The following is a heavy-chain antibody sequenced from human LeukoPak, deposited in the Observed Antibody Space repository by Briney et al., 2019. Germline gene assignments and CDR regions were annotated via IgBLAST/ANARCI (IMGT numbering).Heavy chain of an antibody. CDR2: INPNSGGT. CDR1: GYTFTGYY. CDR3: ARVSYSSSCLDY. V-gene: IGHV1-2*02. J-gene: IGHJ4*02. D-gene: IGHD6-13*01. Sequence: ASVKVSCKASGYTFTGYYMHWVRQAPGQGLEWMGWINPNSGGTNYAQKFQGRVTMTRDTSISTAYMELSRLRSDDTAVYYCARVSYSSSCLDYWGQGTLVTVSS.